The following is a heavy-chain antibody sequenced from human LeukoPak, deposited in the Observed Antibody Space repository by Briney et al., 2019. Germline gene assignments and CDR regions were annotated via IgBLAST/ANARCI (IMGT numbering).Heavy chain of an antibody. V-gene: IGHV1-69*05. D-gene: IGHD5-18*01. CDR1: GGTFSSYA. CDR2: IIPIFGTA. Sequence: SVKVSCKASGGTFSSYAISWVRQAPGQGLEWMGGIIPIFGTANYAQKFQGRVTITTDESTSTAYMALSSLRSEDKAVYYCARGRRIQLWPTAFDIWGQGTMVTVSS. CDR3: ARGRRIQLWPTAFDI. J-gene: IGHJ3*02.